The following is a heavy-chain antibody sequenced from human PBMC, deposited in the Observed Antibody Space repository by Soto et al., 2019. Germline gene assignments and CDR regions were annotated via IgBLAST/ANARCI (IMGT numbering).Heavy chain of an antibody. CDR3: AIDHVLMANYYYYGMDV. J-gene: IGHJ6*02. D-gene: IGHD2-8*01. V-gene: IGHV1-18*01. CDR2: ISAYNGNT. Sequence: ASVKVSCKASGYTFTSYGISWVRQAPGQGLEWMGWISAYNGNTNYAQKLQGRVTMTTDTSTSTAYMELRSLRSDDTAVYYCAIDHVLMANYYYYGMDVWGQGTTVTVSS. CDR1: GYTFTSYG.